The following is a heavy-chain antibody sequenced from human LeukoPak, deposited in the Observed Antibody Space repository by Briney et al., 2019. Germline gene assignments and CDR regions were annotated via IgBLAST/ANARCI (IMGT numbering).Heavy chain of an antibody. CDR3: ARDNRDSILGWFDP. CDR2: ISAYNGNA. CDR1: GYTFTSYG. V-gene: IGHV1-18*01. Sequence: APVKVSCKASGYTFTSYGISWVRQAPGQGLEWMGWISAYNGNANYAQKLQGRVTMTTDTSTSTAYMELRSLRSDDTAVYYCARDNRDSILGWFDPWGQGTLVTVSS. D-gene: IGHD3-3*02. J-gene: IGHJ5*02.